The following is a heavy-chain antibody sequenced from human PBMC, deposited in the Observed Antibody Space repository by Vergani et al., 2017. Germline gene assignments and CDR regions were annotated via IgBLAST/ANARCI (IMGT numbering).Heavy chain of an antibody. CDR1: GDTFTDYY. CDR2: ISPNSGGT. CDR3: ARGDDCSGGTCYLRAFDY. V-gene: IGHV1-2*07. Sequence: QVQLVQSGADVKKPGASVKVSCKASGDTFTDYYMHWVRQAPGQGLEWMGWISPNSGGTNYAHKFQGRVTMTRDTSISTAYMELNRLRSDDTAVYYCARGDDCSGGTCYLRAFDYWGQGTLVTVSS. J-gene: IGHJ4*02. D-gene: IGHD2-15*01.